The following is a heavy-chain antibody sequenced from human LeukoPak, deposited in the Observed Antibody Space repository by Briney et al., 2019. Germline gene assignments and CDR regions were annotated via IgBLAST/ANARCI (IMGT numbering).Heavy chain of an antibody. V-gene: IGHV3-21*04. CDR3: AKGSSAWNEVFHFDY. J-gene: IGHJ4*02. Sequence: GGSLRLFCTASGFTFSSYTMNWVRQAPGKGLEWVSSISSSSTYINYADSVKGRFTISRDNAKNSLYLQMNSLRAEDMALYYCAKGSSAWNEVFHFDYWGQGTLVTVSS. D-gene: IGHD6-19*01. CDR1: GFTFSSYT. CDR2: ISSSSTYI.